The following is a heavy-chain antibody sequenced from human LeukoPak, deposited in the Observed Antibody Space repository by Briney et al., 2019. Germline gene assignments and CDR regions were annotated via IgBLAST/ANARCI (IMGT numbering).Heavy chain of an antibody. CDR3: ARQGDGGRAYDH. Sequence: SETLSLTCTVSGGSVSSGSYYWSWIRQPPGKGLEWIGYIYYSGSTNYNPSLKSRVTISVDTSKNQFSLKLTSVTAADTAVYYCARQGDGGRAYDHWGQGTLVTVSS. J-gene: IGHJ4*02. V-gene: IGHV4-61*01. CDR2: IYYSGST. D-gene: IGHD4-23*01. CDR1: GGSVSSGSYY.